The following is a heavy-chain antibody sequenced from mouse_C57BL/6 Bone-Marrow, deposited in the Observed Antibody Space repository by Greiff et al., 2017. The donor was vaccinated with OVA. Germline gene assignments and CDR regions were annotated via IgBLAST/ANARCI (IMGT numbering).Heavy chain of an antibody. Sequence: QVQLQQPGAELVRPGSSVKLSCKASGYTFTSYWMHWVKQRPIQGLEWIGNIDPSDSETHYNQKFKDKATLTVDKSSSTAYMQLSSLTSEDSAVYYSATAYYYGSPFAYWGQGTLVTVSA. V-gene: IGHV1-52*01. J-gene: IGHJ3*01. CDR3: ATAYYYGSPFAY. CDR2: IDPSDSET. D-gene: IGHD1-1*01. CDR1: GYTFTSYW.